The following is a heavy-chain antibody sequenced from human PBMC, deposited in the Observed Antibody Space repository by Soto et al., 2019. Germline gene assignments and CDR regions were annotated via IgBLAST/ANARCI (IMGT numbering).Heavy chain of an antibody. CDR2: IKSKTDGGTT. CDR3: TTGLVKGRGAFDI. Sequence: PGXSLRLSCAASGFTFSNAWIDWFLQAPGKGLEWVGRIKSKTDGGTTDYAAPVKGRFTISRDDSKNTLYLQMNSLKTEDTAVYYCTTGLVKGRGAFDIWGQGTMVTVSS. CDR1: GFTFSNAW. V-gene: IGHV3-15*07. J-gene: IGHJ3*02. D-gene: IGHD2-21*01.